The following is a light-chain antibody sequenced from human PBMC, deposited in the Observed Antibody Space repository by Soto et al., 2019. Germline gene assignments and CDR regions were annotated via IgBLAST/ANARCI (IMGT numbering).Light chain of an antibody. CDR2: GAS. CDR1: QSVSSSN. V-gene: IGKV3-20*01. J-gene: IGKJ1*01. Sequence: EIVLTQSPGTLSLSPGERATLSCRASQSVSSSNLAWYQQKPGQAPSLLIYGASNRATGIPEWFSGSGSGTDFALTISRLRREDCAVYYCHHYGRSRTFGKETKVEIK. CDR3: HHYGRSRT.